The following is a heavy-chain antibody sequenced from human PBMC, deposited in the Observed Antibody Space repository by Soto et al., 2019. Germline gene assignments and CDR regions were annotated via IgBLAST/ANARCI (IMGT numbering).Heavy chain of an antibody. J-gene: IGHJ5*02. CDR1: GFTFSSYA. CDR2: ISYDGSNK. D-gene: IGHD5-18*01. V-gene: IGHV3-30-3*01. CDR3: ARARGYSYGGGWFDP. Sequence: QVQLVESGGGVVQPGRSLRLSCAASGFTFSSYAMHWVRQAPGKGLEWVAVISYDGSNKYYADSVKGRFTISRDNSKNTLYLQMTSLRAEDTAVYYCARARGYSYGGGWFDPWGQGTLVTVSS.